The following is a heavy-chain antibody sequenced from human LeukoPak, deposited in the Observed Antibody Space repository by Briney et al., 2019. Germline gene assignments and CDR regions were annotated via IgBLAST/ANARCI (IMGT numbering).Heavy chain of an antibody. CDR2: ILYTAST. V-gene: IGHV4-59*01. Sequence: PSETLSLTCSVSGGSISSYYWSWIRQPPGKGLEWIGYILYTASTSYNPSLKSRVTVSVDTSKNQFSLKLSSVTAADTAVYYCARDAYSSSHLDYWGQGTLVTVSS. D-gene: IGHD6-19*01. J-gene: IGHJ4*02. CDR3: ARDAYSSSHLDY. CDR1: GGSISSYY.